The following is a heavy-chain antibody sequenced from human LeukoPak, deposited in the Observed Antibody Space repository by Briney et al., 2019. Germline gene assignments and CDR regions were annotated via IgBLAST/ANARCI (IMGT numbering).Heavy chain of an antibody. J-gene: IGHJ5*02. V-gene: IGHV4-61*08. CDR3: ARDGVVAAVYNWFDP. D-gene: IGHD2-15*01. CDR1: GGSISSGDYY. Sequence: PSETLSLTCTVSGGSISSGDYYWSWIRQPPGKGLEWIGYIYYSGSTNYNPSLRSRVTISEDTSKNQFSLGLSSVTAADTAVYYCARDGVVAAVYNWFDPWGQGTLVTVSS. CDR2: IYYSGST.